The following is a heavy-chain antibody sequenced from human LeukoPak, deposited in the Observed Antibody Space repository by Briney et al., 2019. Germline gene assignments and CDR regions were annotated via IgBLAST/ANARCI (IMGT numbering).Heavy chain of an antibody. CDR3: ARGGALYYYGSGSSDYGMDV. D-gene: IGHD3-10*01. CDR2: IYYSGST. Sequence: SETLSLTRTVSGGSVSSGSYYWSWIRQPPGKGLEWIGYIYYSGSTNYNPTLKSRVTISVDTSKNQFSLRLTCVTAADTAVYYCARGGALYYYGSGSSDYGMDVWGQGTTVTVSS. J-gene: IGHJ6*02. CDR1: GGSVSSGSYY. V-gene: IGHV4-61*01.